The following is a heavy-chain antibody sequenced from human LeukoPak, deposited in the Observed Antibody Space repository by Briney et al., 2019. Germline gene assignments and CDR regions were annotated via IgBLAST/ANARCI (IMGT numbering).Heavy chain of an antibody. D-gene: IGHD5-12*01. CDR1: GGTFSSYA. CDR2: IIPIFGSA. J-gene: IGHJ2*01. V-gene: IGHV1-69*13. Sequence: SVKVSCKASGGTFSSYAISWVRQAPGQGLEWMGGIIPIFGSANYAQNFQGRVTITADESTSTAYMKLRSLRSEDTAVYYCAIHPYDYWYFDLWGRGTLVTVSS. CDR3: AIHPYDYWYFDL.